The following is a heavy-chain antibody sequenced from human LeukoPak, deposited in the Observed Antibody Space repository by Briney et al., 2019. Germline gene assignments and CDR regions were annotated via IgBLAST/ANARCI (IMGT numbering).Heavy chain of an antibody. J-gene: IGHJ4*02. D-gene: IGHD3-10*01. CDR1: GGSISTGSYY. CDR3: ARLYGSGSSLYFDY. V-gene: IGHV4-61*02. CDR2: IYTSGST. Sequence: SETLSLTCTVSGGSISTGSYYWSWIRQPAGKGLEWIGRIYTSGSTNYNPSLKSRVTISVDTSKNQFSLKLSSVTAADTAVYYCARLYGSGSSLYFDYWGQGTLVTVSS.